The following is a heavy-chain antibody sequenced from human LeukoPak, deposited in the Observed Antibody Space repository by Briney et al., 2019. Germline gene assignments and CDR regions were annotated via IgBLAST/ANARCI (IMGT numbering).Heavy chain of an antibody. J-gene: IGHJ6*03. CDR3: ARDPYNGNYGHYYYYYMDV. CDR2: IGTAGDT. Sequence: PGGSLRLSCAASGFTFSNYDMHWVRQATGNGLEWVSAIGTAGDTFYPDSVKGRFTISRENAKNSLFLQMNSLRAEDTAVYYCARDPYNGNYGHYYYYYMDVWGKGTTVTISS. D-gene: IGHD1-26*01. CDR1: GFTFSNYD. V-gene: IGHV3-13*01.